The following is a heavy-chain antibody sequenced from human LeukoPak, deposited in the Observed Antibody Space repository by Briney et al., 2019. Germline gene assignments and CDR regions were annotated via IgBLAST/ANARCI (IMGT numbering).Heavy chain of an antibody. CDR1: GGSFSGYY. J-gene: IGHJ4*02. Sequence: PSETLSLTCAVYGGSFSGYYWSWIRQPPGKVLEWIGYIYYSGSTNYNPSLKSRVTISVDTSKNQFSLKLSSVTAADTAVYYCARGRDGYNYDYWGQGTLVTVSS. CDR3: ARGRDGYNYDY. D-gene: IGHD5-24*01. CDR2: IYYSGST. V-gene: IGHV4-59*01.